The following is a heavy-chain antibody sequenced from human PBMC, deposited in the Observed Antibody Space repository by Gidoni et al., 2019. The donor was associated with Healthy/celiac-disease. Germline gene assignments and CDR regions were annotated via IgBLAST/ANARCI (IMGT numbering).Heavy chain of an antibody. CDR1: GYTFTSYA. CDR3: ARDFGSSGYLVVDWFDP. D-gene: IGHD3-22*01. V-gene: IGHV1-3*01. Sequence: QVQLVQSGAEVKKPGASVKVSCKASGYTFTSYAMHWVRQAPGQRLEWMGWINAGNGNTKYSQKFQGRVTITRDTSASTAYMELSSLRSEDTAVYYCARDFGSSGYLVVDWFDPWGQGTLVTVSS. J-gene: IGHJ5*02. CDR2: INAGNGNT.